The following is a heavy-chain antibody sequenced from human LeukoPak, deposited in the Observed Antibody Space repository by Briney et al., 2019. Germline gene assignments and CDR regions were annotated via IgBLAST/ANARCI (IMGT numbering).Heavy chain of an antibody. CDR1: GFTFINYW. V-gene: IGHV3-7*01. D-gene: IGHD5-24*01. Sequence: GGSLRLSCAASGFTFINYWMDWVRQAPGKGLEWVANINEDGSQTNYVDSVKGRSTISRDNAKNSLYLQMTSLGAEDTALYYCARNRGWQTFDFWGQGTLVTVSS. CDR2: INEDGSQT. CDR3: ARNRGWQTFDF. J-gene: IGHJ4*02.